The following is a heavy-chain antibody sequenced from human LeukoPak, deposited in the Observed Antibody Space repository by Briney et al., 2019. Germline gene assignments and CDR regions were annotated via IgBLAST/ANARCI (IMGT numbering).Heavy chain of an antibody. CDR1: GVSISNYY. Sequence: SETLSLTCTVSGVSISNYYWSWIRQPPGKGLEWIGYIYDSGSTNYNPSLKSRVTISVDTSKNQFSLKLSSVTAADTAVYYCAREGSSGWYAFDYWGQGTLVTVSS. J-gene: IGHJ4*02. CDR3: AREGSSGWYAFDY. V-gene: IGHV4-59*01. CDR2: IYDSGST. D-gene: IGHD6-19*01.